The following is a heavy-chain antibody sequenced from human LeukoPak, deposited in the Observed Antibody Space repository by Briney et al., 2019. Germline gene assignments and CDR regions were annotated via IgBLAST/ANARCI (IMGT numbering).Heavy chain of an antibody. CDR3: ATEGFDN. V-gene: IGHV3-23*01. J-gene: IGHJ4*02. CDR1: GFAFSRFA. D-gene: IGHD1-14*01. CDR2: VSGSGGIT. Sequence: GGSLRLSCVAPGFAFSRFAMNWVRQAPGKELEWVSIVSGSGGITNSADSVKGRFTISRDNSKNTVYLEMNSLRAEDTAVYYCATEGFDNWGQGTLVSVSS.